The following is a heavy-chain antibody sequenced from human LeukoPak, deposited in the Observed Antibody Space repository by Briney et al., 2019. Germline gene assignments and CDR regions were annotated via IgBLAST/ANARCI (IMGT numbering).Heavy chain of an antibody. J-gene: IGHJ4*02. CDR2: ISSSGSSI. CDR1: RFTFSDYS. V-gene: IGHV3-21*01. Sequence: GGSLRLSCAASRFTFSDYSMNWVRQAPGKGLEWVSTISSSGSSISYAASVKGRFTISRDNARNSLYLQRNSLRAEDTAVYFCAGDSGWYYFDYWGQGALVTVSS. D-gene: IGHD6-19*01. CDR3: AGDSGWYYFDY.